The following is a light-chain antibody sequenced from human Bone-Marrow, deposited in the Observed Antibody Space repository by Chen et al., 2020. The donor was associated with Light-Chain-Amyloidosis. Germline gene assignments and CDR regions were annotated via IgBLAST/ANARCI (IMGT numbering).Light chain of an antibody. CDR3: QSADSSGTYEVR. CDR2: RDT. V-gene: IGLV3-25*03. J-gene: IGLJ2*01. CDR1: DLPTKY. Sequence: SYELTQPPSVPVSQGQTARLTCSGDDLPTKYAYWYQQKQGQAPVLVIHRDTERPSGISERFSGYISGTTATLTISGVQAEDEADYHCQSADSSGTYEVRFGGGTKLTVL.